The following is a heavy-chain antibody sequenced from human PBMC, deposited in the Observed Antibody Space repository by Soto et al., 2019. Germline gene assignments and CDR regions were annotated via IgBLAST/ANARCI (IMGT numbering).Heavy chain of an antibody. CDR3: AKESGGERYAAYFDL. V-gene: IGHV3-30*18. CDR2: ISAGGNTK. J-gene: IGHJ4*02. Sequence: QVQLVESGGGVVQPGTSLRLACAASGFTLSNLGMQWVRQAPGKGLEWVAVISAGGNTKYYADSVKGRFTISRDNSKNTLLLQMNSLRTEDTAGYYCAKESGGERYAAYFDLWGQGTLVSVSA. D-gene: IGHD2-21*01. CDR1: GFTLSNLG.